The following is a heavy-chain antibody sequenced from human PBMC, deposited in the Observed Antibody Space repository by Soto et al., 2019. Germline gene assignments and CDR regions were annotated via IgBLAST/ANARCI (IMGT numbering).Heavy chain of an antibody. J-gene: IGHJ4*02. D-gene: IGHD3-16*02. V-gene: IGHV3-9*01. CDR1: GFRFEDYA. Sequence: EVQLVESGGGLVQPGRSLRLSCAASGFRFEDYAMHWVGRAPGKGLEWVAGLTWNSGSIGYADSVRGRFTISRDNARNSLYLQINSLRPEDTAWYYCAKDTKASIVDSWGQGTLVTVSS. CDR3: AKDTKASIVDS. CDR2: LTWNSGSI.